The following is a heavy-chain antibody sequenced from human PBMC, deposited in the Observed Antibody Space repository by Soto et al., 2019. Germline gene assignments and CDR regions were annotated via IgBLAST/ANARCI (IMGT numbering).Heavy chain of an antibody. CDR3: AKGPVYGSGGWFDL. V-gene: IGHV3-9*01. CDR2: ISWNSGNL. CDR1: GFIFKNYA. J-gene: IGHJ5*02. D-gene: IGHD3-10*01. Sequence: ESQLVESGGGLVQPGRSLRLSCEASGFIFKNYAMVWVRQGPGKGLEWVSSISWNSGNLDYGDSVKGRFTMSRDNAKNSLYLQMNSLRNEDTAWYFCAKGPVYGSGGWFDLWGQGTLVTVSS.